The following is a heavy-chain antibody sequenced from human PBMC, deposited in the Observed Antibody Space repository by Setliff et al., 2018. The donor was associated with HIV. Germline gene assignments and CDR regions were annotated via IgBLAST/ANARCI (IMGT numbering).Heavy chain of an antibody. CDR2: IIPIFGTA. V-gene: IGHV1-69*05. Sequence: SVKVFCKASGGTFSSYAISWVRQAPGQGLEWMGGIIPIFGTANYAQKFQGRVTITTDESTSTAYMELSSLRSEDTAVYYCARAYSSGKYFQHWGQGTLVTVSS. D-gene: IGHD6-19*01. J-gene: IGHJ1*01. CDR1: GGTFSSYA. CDR3: ARAYSSGKYFQH.